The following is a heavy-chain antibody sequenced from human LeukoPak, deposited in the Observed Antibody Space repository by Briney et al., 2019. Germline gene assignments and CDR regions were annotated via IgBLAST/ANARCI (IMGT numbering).Heavy chain of an antibody. J-gene: IGHJ6*03. V-gene: IGHV3-15*01. Sequence: PGGSLRLSCAASGFTFSSYWMSWVRQAPGKGLEWVGRIKSKTDGGTTDYAAPVKGRFTISRDDSKNTLYLQMNSLKTEDTAVYYCTTVEWGLEDIDYYYYYYMDVWGKGTTVTISS. D-gene: IGHD2-15*01. CDR1: GFTFSSYW. CDR2: IKSKTDGGTT. CDR3: TTVEWGLEDIDYYYYYYMDV.